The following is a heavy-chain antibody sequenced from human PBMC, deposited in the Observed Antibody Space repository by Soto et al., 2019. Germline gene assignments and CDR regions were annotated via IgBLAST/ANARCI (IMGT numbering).Heavy chain of an antibody. V-gene: IGHV1-18*01. CDR1: GYTFTSYG. CDR3: ARGGYGDY. CDR2: ISAHNGNT. Sequence: QVHLVQSGAEVKKPGASVKVSCKGSGYTFTSYGITWVRQAPGQGLEWMGWISAHNGNTDYAQRLQGRVTVTRDTSTSTAYMELGGLRSDDTAVYYWARGGYGDYWGQGALVTVSS. D-gene: IGHD1-1*01. J-gene: IGHJ4*02.